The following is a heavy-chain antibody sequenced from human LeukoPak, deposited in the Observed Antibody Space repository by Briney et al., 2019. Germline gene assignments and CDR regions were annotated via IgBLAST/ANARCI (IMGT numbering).Heavy chain of an antibody. J-gene: IGHJ4*02. D-gene: IGHD4-17*01. CDR1: GGSISSDY. V-gene: IGHV4-59*07. CDR2: IYYSGST. CDR3: ARSPSTVTTIDY. Sequence: SDILSLTCTVSGGSISSDYCRWIRQPPGKGLEWIGYIYYSGSTNYNPSLKSRVTISVDTSKSQFSLKLSSVTAADTAVYYCARSPSTVTTIDYWGQGTLVTVSS.